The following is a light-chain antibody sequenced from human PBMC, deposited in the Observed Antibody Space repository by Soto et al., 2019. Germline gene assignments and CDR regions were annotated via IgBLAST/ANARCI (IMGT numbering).Light chain of an antibody. CDR2: GAS. J-gene: IGKJ5*01. Sequence: DIVVTQSPATQSLSPGERATLYCMASQSVSTNLAGYQQRSGQAPRLLIYGASTRATGIPARFSGSGSGTEFTLTISSLQSEDCAVYCCQQYNNWLIPFGQGTRPEN. V-gene: IGKV3-15*01. CDR3: QQYNNWLIP. CDR1: QSVSTN.